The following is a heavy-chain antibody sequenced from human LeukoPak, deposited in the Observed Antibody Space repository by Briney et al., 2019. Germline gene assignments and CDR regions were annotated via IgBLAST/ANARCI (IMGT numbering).Heavy chain of an antibody. D-gene: IGHD5-18*01. V-gene: IGHV3-20*04. J-gene: IGHJ3*02. CDR1: GFTFDDYG. Sequence: GGSLRLSCAASGFTFDDYGMSWVRHAPGKGLEWVSGINWNGGSTNYADSVKGRFTISRDNAKNSLYLQMNSLRAEDTAVYYCANRGYNYGLDAFDIWGQGTMVTVSS. CDR2: INWNGGST. CDR3: ANRGYNYGLDAFDI.